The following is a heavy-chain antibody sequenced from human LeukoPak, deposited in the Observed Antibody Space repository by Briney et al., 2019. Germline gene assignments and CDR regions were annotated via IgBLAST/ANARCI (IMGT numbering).Heavy chain of an antibody. CDR3: ASNFWTRRNIDY. D-gene: IGHD3/OR15-3a*01. CDR2: ISASSSDI. V-gene: IGHV3-21*01. J-gene: IGHJ4*02. CDR1: GFSFSTHT. Sequence: PGGSLRLSCAASGFSFSTHTMNWVRQAPGKGLEWVSSISASSSDIYYADSVKGRFTISRDNAKNSVYLQMDSLRADDTAVFYYASNFWTRRNIDYWGQGTLVTVSS.